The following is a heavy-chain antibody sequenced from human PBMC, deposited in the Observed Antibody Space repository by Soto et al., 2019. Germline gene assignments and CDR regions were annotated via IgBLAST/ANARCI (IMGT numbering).Heavy chain of an antibody. Sequence: SETLSLTCAVYGGSFSCYYWSWIRQPPGKGLEWIGEINHSGSTNYNPSLKSRVTISVDTSKNQFSLKLSSVTAADTAVYYCARGAGWYNWNYADYWGQGTLVTVSS. CDR2: INHSGST. CDR1: GGSFSCYY. V-gene: IGHV4-34*01. CDR3: ARGAGWYNWNYADY. J-gene: IGHJ4*02. D-gene: IGHD1-20*01.